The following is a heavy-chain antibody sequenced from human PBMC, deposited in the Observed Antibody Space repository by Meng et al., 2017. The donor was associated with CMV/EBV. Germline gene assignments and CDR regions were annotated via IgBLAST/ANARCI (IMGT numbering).Heavy chain of an antibody. J-gene: IGHJ5*02. CDR2: MNSNSGNT. CDR3: MRGAGAGGRDRFDP. CDR1: GYTFITHD. V-gene: IGHV1-8*01. Sequence: GSGYTFITHDISWVRQAAGQGLEWMGWMNSNSGNTGYAQKFQGRVSMTRDSSISTAYMELNGLRSEDTAVYYCMRGAGAGGRDRFDPWGQGTLVTVSS. D-gene: IGHD2-15*01.